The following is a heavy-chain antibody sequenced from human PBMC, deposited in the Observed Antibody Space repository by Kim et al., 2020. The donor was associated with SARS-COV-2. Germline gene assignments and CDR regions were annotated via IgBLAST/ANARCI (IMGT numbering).Heavy chain of an antibody. Sequence: GGSLRLSCAASGFTFSSYAMSWVRQAPGKGLEWVSAISGSGGSTYYADSVKGRFTISRDNSKNTLYLQMNSLRAEDTAVYYCASQSSRYCTNGVCYIDYYYYMDVWGKGTTVTVSS. CDR2: ISGSGGST. CDR3: ASQSSRYCTNGVCYIDYYYYMDV. D-gene: IGHD2-8*01. V-gene: IGHV3-23*01. J-gene: IGHJ6*03. CDR1: GFTFSSYA.